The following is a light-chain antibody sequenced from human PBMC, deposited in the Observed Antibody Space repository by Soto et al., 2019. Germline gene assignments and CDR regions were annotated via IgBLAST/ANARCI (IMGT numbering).Light chain of an antibody. J-gene: IGLJ3*02. CDR2: GNS. CDR3: QSYDSSLSAL. Sequence: QSVLTQPPSVSGAPGQRVTISCPGSRSNIGAGYDVHWYQQLPGTAPKLLIHGNSNRPSGVPDRFSGSKSGTSASLAITGLQAEDEADYYCQSYDSSLSALFGGGTKVTGL. V-gene: IGLV1-40*01. CDR1: RSNIGAGYD.